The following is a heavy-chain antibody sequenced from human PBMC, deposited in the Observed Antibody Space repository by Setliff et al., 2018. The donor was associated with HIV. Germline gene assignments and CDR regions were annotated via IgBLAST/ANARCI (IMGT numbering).Heavy chain of an antibody. CDR2: IYYTGST. Sequence: TLSLTCTVSGGSISNDYWRWIRQSPGRGLEWIGYIYYTGSTNYNPSLKSRVAMSVDSSNHQFSLKLTSVTPADTAIYYCAREDGSNSHDTFEIWGQGILVTVSS. CDR3: AREDGSNSHDTFEI. CDR1: GGSISNDY. J-gene: IGHJ3*02. D-gene: IGHD1-1*01. V-gene: IGHV4-59*01.